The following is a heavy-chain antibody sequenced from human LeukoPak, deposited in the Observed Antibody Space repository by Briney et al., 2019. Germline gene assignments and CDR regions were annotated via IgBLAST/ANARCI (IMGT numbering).Heavy chain of an antibody. CDR3: AKNRNTYGYIPIRYYFDY. CDR2: ISYDGSNE. J-gene: IGHJ4*02. CDR1: GFTFSRFW. V-gene: IGHV3-30*18. Sequence: PGGSLRLSCAASGFTFSRFWMTWVRQAPGKGLEWVAVISYDGSNENFADSVKGRFTISRDNSKNTLFLQMNSLRAEDTAMYYCAKNRNTYGYIPIRYYFDYWGQGTLVTVSS. D-gene: IGHD5-18*01.